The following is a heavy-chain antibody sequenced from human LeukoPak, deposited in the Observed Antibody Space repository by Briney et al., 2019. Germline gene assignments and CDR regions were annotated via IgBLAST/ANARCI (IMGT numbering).Heavy chain of an antibody. CDR2: INPNSGGT. V-gene: IGHV1-2*02. Sequence: ASVRVSCKASGYTFTGYYMHWVRQAPGQGLEWMGWINPNSGGTNYAQKFQGRVTMTRDTSISTACMELSRLRSDDTAVYYCARGPWELLTVLDYWGQGTLVTVSS. D-gene: IGHD1-26*01. J-gene: IGHJ4*02. CDR1: GYTFTGYY. CDR3: ARGPWELLTVLDY.